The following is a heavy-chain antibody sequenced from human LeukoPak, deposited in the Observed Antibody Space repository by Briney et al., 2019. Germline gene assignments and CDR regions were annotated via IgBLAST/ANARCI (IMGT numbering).Heavy chain of an antibody. J-gene: IGHJ4*02. D-gene: IGHD2-15*01. CDR2: VYADGRT. CDR3: ASRYCPTPVYSFLGEF. CDR1: GASISSDTYC. Sequence: PSETLSLTCSVSGASISSDTYCWAWIRQPPGKGLESLASVYADGRTYYDPSLPSRVSISVDTSRIQISLKLSSVTAADTAVYFCASRYCPTPVYSFLGEFWGQGTLVTVSS. V-gene: IGHV4-39*01.